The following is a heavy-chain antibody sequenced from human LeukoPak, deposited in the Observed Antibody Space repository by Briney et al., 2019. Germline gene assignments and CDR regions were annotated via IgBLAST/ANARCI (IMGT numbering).Heavy chain of an antibody. D-gene: IGHD6-25*01. V-gene: IGHV3-23*01. J-gene: IGHJ4*02. CDR3: AKDQNTAATAPFDY. CDR2: INSAGST. Sequence: GGSLRLSCAASGFTFSSYAMSWVRQAPGKGLEWVSAINSAGSTYYGDSVRGRFTISRDNSKNVLYLQMNSLRAEDTALYYCAKDQNTAATAPFDYWGQGTLVTVSS. CDR1: GFTFSSYA.